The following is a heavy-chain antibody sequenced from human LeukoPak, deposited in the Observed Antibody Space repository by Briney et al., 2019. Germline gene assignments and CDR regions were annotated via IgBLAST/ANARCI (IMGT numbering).Heavy chain of an antibody. V-gene: IGHV3-48*03. CDR2: ISSSGSTI. J-gene: IGHJ6*04. CDR1: GFTFSSYE. D-gene: IGHD3-10*02. Sequence: PGGSLRLSWAASGFTFSSYEMNWVRQATGKGLEWDSYISSSGSTIYYADSVKGRFTISRDNAKNSLYLQMNSLRAEDTAVYCCAELGITMIGGVWGKGTTVTISS. CDR3: AELGITMIGGV.